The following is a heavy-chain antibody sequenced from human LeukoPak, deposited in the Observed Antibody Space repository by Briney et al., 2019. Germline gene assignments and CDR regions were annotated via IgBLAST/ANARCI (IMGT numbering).Heavy chain of an antibody. D-gene: IGHD2/OR15-2a*01. V-gene: IGHV3-48*03. Sequence: PGGSLRLSCAASGFTFSSYEMNWVRQAPGKGLEWVSYISSSGNTIYYADSVKGRFTISRDNAKNSLYLQMSSLRAEDTAVYYCARRSSRSFDCWGQGTLVTVSS. J-gene: IGHJ4*02. CDR3: ARRSSRSFDC. CDR2: ISSSGNTI. CDR1: GFTFSSYE.